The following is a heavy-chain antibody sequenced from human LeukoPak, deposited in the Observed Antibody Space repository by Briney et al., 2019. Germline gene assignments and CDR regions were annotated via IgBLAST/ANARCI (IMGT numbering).Heavy chain of an antibody. V-gene: IGHV1-69*02. D-gene: IGHD3-22*01. CDR2: IVPMVGIA. CDR3: ARHSSRGHYYDFDS. J-gene: IGHJ4*02. CDR1: GGTLITHY. Sequence: SVKVSCKASGGTLITHYISWVRQAPGQGLEWMGRIVPMVGIANYAQKFQGRVTITADRSTNTAYMEVSSLKFEDTAVYYCARHSSRGHYYDFDSWGQGAPVTVSA.